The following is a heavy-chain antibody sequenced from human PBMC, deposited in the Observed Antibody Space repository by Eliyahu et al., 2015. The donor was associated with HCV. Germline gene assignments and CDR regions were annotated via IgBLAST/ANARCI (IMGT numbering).Heavy chain of an antibody. CDR2: IYYSGST. CDR3: ARRYFDWLLGAINNWFDP. CDR1: GGSXSXXXYY. Sequence: QLQLQESGPGLVKPSETLSXXCTVSGGSXSXXXYYWGWIRQPPGKGLEWIGSIYYSGSTYYNPSLKSRVTISVDTSKNQFSLKLSSVTAADTAVYYCARRYFDWLLGAINNWFDPWGQGTLVTVSS. D-gene: IGHD3-9*01. J-gene: IGHJ5*02. V-gene: IGHV4-39*01.